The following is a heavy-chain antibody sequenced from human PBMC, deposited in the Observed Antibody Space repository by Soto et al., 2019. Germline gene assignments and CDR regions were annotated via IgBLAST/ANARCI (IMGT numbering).Heavy chain of an antibody. CDR3: AKDIHPLVGSSPGFDY. Sequence: GGSLRLSCAASGFTFDDYTMHWVRQAPGKGLEWVSLISWDGGSRFTISRDNSKNSLYLQMNSLRTEDTALYYCAKDIHPLVGSSPGFDYWGQGTLVTVSS. CDR1: GFTFDDYT. CDR2: ISWDGG. J-gene: IGHJ4*02. D-gene: IGHD6-6*01. V-gene: IGHV3-43*01.